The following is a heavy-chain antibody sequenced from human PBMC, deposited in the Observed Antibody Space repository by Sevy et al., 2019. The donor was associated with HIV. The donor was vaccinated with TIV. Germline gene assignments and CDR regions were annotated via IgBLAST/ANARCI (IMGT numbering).Heavy chain of an antibody. CDR2: LSFGCGEI. J-gene: IGHJ4*02. Sequence: GGSLRLSCAASGFTFSKYSMSWVRQPPGKGLEGVSTLSFGCGEINYADSVKGRLTISRDDSKSSVYLQMNKLRPEDTAVNYCALEGCTKPHDYWGQGTLVTVSS. V-gene: IGHV3-23*01. CDR1: GFTFSKYS. D-gene: IGHD2-8*01. CDR3: ALEGCTKPHDY.